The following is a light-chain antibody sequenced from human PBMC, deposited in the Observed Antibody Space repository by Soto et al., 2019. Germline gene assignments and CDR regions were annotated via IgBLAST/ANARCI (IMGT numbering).Light chain of an antibody. CDR3: QSYDSSLSGSVV. CDR1: SSNIGAGYD. V-gene: IGLV1-40*01. J-gene: IGLJ2*01. Sequence: QPVLTQPPSVSGAPGQRVTISCTGSSSNIGAGYDVHWYQQLPGTAPKPLIYGNSNRPSGVPDRFSGSKSGTSASLAITGLQAEDEADYYCQSYDSSLSGSVVFGGGTKVTVL. CDR2: GNS.